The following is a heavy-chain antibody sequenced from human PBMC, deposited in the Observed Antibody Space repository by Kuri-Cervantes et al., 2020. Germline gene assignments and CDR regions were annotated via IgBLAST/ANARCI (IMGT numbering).Heavy chain of an antibody. D-gene: IGHD2-8*01. J-gene: IGHJ4*02. CDR2: INAGNGNT. CDR1: GYTFTSYA. CDR3: ARPGVDDGAVDY. V-gene: IGHV1-3*01. Sequence: ASVKVSCKASGYTFTSYAMHWVRQAPGQRLEWRGWINAGNGNTKYSQKFQGRVTITRDTSASTAYMELSSLRSEDTAVYYCARPGVDDGAVDYWGQGTLVTVSS.